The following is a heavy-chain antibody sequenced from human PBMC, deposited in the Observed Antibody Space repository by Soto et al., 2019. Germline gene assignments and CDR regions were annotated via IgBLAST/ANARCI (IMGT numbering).Heavy chain of an antibody. V-gene: IGHV3-30*03. J-gene: IGHJ4*02. Sequence: QVQLVESGGGVVQPGRSLRLSCAASGFTFSHSGIHWVRQAPGKGLEWLAVISYDGSNKHYADSVKGRFTVSRDNSKNTLYLQMNSLRAEDTAVYLCARYSGKYQGPIDYWGQGTLVTVSS. CDR1: GFTFSHSG. CDR2: ISYDGSNK. D-gene: IGHD1-26*01. CDR3: ARYSGKYQGPIDY.